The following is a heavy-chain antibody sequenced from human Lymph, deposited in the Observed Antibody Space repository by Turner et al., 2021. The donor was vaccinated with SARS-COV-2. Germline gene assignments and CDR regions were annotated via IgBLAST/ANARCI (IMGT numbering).Heavy chain of an antibody. J-gene: IGHJ4*02. D-gene: IGHD3-10*01. Sequence: QVQLVQSGAEVQKPGASVQVSCKASGYTFTGYYMHWVRQGPGQGLEWMGWINPNSGGTNYPQKCQGRVTMTRDTSISRAYMELSRLRSDDTAVYYCARSRDLQSMIRGVDPFDYWGQGTLVTVSS. CDR2: INPNSGGT. CDR3: ARSRDLQSMIRGVDPFDY. V-gene: IGHV1-2*02. CDR1: GYTFTGYY.